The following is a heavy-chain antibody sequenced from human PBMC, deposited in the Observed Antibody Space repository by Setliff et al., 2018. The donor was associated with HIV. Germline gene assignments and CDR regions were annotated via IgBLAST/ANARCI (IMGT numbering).Heavy chain of an antibody. J-gene: IGHJ5*02. D-gene: IGHD3-22*01. Sequence: PGGSLRLSCAASEFTFSTDSMKWVRHAPGKGLEWVSAVSGGGTATEYAGSVQGRFTISRDNSKNALYLEMNNLRAEDTAIYYCAKGLDYLDSSGYSYFHLWGQGTQVTVSS. V-gene: IGHV3-23*01. CDR1: EFTFSTDS. CDR3: AKGLDYLDSSGYSYFHL. CDR2: VSGGGTAT.